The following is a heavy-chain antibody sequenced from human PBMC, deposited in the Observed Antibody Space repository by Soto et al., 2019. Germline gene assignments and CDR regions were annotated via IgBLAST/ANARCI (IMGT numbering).Heavy chain of an antibody. CDR1: GGSFSGYY. CDR2: INHSGST. V-gene: IGHV4-34*01. CDR3: ARGPQGYCSGGSCEPAEYFQH. Sequence: SETLSLTCAVYGGSFSGYYWSWIRQPPGKGLEWIGEINHSGSTNYNPSLKSRVTISVDTSKNQFSLKLSSVTAADTAVYYCARGPQGYCSGGSCEPAEYFQHWGQGTLVTVSS. J-gene: IGHJ1*01. D-gene: IGHD2-15*01.